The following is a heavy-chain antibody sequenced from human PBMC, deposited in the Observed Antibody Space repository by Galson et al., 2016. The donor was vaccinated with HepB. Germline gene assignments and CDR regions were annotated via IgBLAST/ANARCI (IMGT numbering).Heavy chain of an antibody. Sequence: SLRLSCAASGFTFSSYAMHWVRQAPGKGLEWVAVIWYDGSNHYYADSVKGRFTISRDNSKDTLNLQMNSLRAEDTAVYYCAGEQKPSGVDYWGRGTLVTVSS. CDR3: AGEQKPSGVDY. D-gene: IGHD2-15*01. CDR1: GFTFSSYA. CDR2: IWYDGSNH. V-gene: IGHV3-33*01. J-gene: IGHJ4*02.